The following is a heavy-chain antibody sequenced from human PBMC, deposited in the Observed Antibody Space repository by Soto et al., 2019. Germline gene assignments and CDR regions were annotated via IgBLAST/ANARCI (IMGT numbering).Heavy chain of an antibody. J-gene: IGHJ5*02. V-gene: IGHV1-18*01. CDR1: GYTFTSYG. CDR3: ARGALDYDSSGANWFDP. Sequence: ASVKVSCKASGYTFTSYGISWVRQAPGQGLEWMGWISAYNGNTNYAQKLQGRATMTTDTSTSTAYMELRSLRSDDTAVYYCARGALDYDSSGANWFDPWGQGTLVTVSS. D-gene: IGHD3-22*01. CDR2: ISAYNGNT.